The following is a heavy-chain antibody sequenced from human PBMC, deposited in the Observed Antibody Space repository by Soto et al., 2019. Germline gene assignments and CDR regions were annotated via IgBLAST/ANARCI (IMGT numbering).Heavy chain of an antibody. J-gene: IGHJ5*02. Sequence: QAQLVQSGAEVKTPGSSVKVSCKPSGGTFSSYTINWVRQAPGQGLEWVGGITPLFGTTTYAQRFQGRVTLTADLSTSIAYMELGSLRSDDTAVYFCASGPDFGDHGGWFDPWGQGTVVTVSS. CDR1: GGTFSSYT. D-gene: IGHD4-17*01. CDR2: ITPLFGTT. CDR3: ASGPDFGDHGGWFDP. V-gene: IGHV1-69*01.